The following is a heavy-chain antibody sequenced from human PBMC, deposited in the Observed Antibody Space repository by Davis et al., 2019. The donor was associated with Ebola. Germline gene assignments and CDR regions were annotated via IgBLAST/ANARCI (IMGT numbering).Heavy chain of an antibody. CDR3: ARVIRHYDFWSGSISDYGLDV. CDR1: GGSFSGYY. CDR2: INHSGST. V-gene: IGHV4-34*01. D-gene: IGHD3-3*01. J-gene: IGHJ6*02. Sequence: MPSETLSLTCAVYGGSFSGYYWSWIRQPPGKGLEWIGEINHSGSTNYNPSLKSRVTISVDTSKNQFSLKLSSVTAADTAVYYCARVIRHYDFWSGSISDYGLDVWGQGTTVTVSS.